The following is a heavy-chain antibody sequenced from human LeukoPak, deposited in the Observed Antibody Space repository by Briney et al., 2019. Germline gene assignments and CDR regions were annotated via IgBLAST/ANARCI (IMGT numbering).Heavy chain of an antibody. CDR1: GGSISSGSYY. V-gene: IGHV4-61*02. D-gene: IGHD3-9*01. J-gene: IGHJ3*02. Sequence: SQTLSLTCTVSGGSISSGSYYWSWIRQPAGKGLEWIGRIYTSGSTNYNPSLKSRVTISVDTSKNQFSLKLSSVTAADTAVYYCARVHYDILTGYYAAFDIWGQGTMVTVSS. CDR2: IYTSGST. CDR3: ARVHYDILTGYYAAFDI.